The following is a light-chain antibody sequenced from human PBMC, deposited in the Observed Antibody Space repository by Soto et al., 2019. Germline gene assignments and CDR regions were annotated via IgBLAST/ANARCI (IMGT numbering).Light chain of an antibody. V-gene: IGLV1-51*01. Sequence: QSVLTQPPSVSAAPGQKVTISCSGSSPNIGGNSVSWYQQLPGTAPKLLIYDDNKRPSGIPDRFSGSKSGTSATLGITGFQTGDEADYYCGSWDSILSAYVFGTGTKVTVL. CDR3: GSWDSILSAYV. J-gene: IGLJ1*01. CDR2: DDN. CDR1: SPNIGGNS.